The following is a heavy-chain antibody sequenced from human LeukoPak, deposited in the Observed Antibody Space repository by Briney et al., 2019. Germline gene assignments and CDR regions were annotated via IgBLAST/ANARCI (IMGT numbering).Heavy chain of an antibody. Sequence: ASVKVSCKASGYSFTTNDINWVRQATGQGLEWLGWINPYSGNAGYAQKFRGRVSMTRDTSISTVYLELSSLKFEDTAVYYCARKIGDSGSYPDWGQGTLVTVSS. CDR3: ARKIGDSGSYPD. V-gene: IGHV1-8*01. J-gene: IGHJ4*02. CDR1: GYSFTTND. CDR2: INPYSGNA. D-gene: IGHD3-10*01.